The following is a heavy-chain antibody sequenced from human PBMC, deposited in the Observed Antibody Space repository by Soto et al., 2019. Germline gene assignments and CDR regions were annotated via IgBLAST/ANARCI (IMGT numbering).Heavy chain of an antibody. CDR3: AKPYSSSWYGPFDY. D-gene: IGHD6-13*01. CDR2: ISGSGDNT. CDR1: GFTFSSYA. J-gene: IGHJ4*02. V-gene: IGHV3-23*01. Sequence: EVQLLESGGGLLQPGGSLRLSCAASGFTFSSYAMSWVRQAPGKGLEWVSTISGSGDNTFYADSVKGRFTISRDNSKNTLYLPMSSLRAEDTAVYYCAKPYSSSWYGPFDYWGQGTLVTVSS.